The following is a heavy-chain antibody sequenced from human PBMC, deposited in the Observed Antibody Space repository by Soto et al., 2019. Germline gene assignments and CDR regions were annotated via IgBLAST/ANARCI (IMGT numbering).Heavy chain of an antibody. V-gene: IGHV4-61*08. CDR2: ISFTGDT. Sequence: QVQLQESGPGLVKPSETLSLICTVSGDSVSGGGYYWTWIRQPPGKGLEWTGYISFTGDTTYNPSLRSRVTIAMHTSKNQFSLKLTSATAADTALYYCSRGGHYYHSMLWGQGTLVTVSS. CDR1: GDSVSGGGYY. CDR3: SRGGHYYHSML. J-gene: IGHJ4*02. D-gene: IGHD3-22*01.